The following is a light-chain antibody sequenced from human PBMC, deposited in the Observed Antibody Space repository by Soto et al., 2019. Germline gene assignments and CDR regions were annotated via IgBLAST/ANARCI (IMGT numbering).Light chain of an antibody. CDR2: DVR. CDR3: SSFTGSSTYV. Sequence: QSVLTQPASVSGSPGQSITISCTGTSSEVSGNNYVSWYQQHPGKAPKLLIYDVRNRPSGVSNRISGSKSGNTVSLTISGLQADDEADYYCSSFTGSSTYVFGSGTKLTVL. V-gene: IGLV2-14*03. CDR1: SSEVSGNNY. J-gene: IGLJ1*01.